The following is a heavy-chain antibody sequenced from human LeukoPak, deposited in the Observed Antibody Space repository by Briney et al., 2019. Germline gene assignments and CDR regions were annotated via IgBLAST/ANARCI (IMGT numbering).Heavy chain of an antibody. D-gene: IGHD3-22*01. CDR2: IYYSGST. J-gene: IGHJ6*02. Sequence: SETLSLTCTVSGGSISSGGYYWSWIRQHPGKGLEWIGYIYYSGSTYYNPSLKSRVTISVDTSKNQFSLKLSSVTAADTAVYYCSRGAYYYGSSGYSYGMDVWGQGTTVTVSS. V-gene: IGHV4-31*03. CDR1: GGSISSGGYY. CDR3: SRGAYYYGSSGYSYGMDV.